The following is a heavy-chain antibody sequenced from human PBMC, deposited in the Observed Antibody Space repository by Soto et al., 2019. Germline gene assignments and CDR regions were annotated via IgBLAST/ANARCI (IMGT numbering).Heavy chain of an antibody. J-gene: IGHJ6*02. CDR2: VYPGGVNI. CDR3: ARGYYYGSGRPTPGGMDV. Sequence: ASVKVSCKAIGYSFTSHYMHWVRQAPGQGLEWMGTVYPGGVNIGYAQKFKGRVTMTTDTSTSTAYMELRSLRSDDTAVYYCARGYYYGSGRPTPGGMDVWGQGTTVTVSS. CDR1: GYSFTSHY. D-gene: IGHD3-10*01. V-gene: IGHV1-46*01.